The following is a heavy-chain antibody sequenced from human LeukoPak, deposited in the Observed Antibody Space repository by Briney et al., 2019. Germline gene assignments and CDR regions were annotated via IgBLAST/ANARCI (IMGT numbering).Heavy chain of an antibody. J-gene: IGHJ4*02. V-gene: IGHV3-74*01. CDR2: IKSDGSST. CDR3: VRDNRSYNFDY. Sequence: GGSLRLSCAASGFTFSRYWMHWVRQAPGKGLVWVSCIKSDGSSTSIADSAKGRFTISSDNAKNTVYLQMNSLRAEDTAVYYCVRDNRSYNFDYWGQGTLVTVSS. D-gene: IGHD1-26*01. CDR1: GFTFSRYW.